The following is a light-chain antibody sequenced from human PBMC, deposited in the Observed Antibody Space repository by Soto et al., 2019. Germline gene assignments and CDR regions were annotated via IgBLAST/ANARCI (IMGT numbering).Light chain of an antibody. CDR2: KAS. CDR1: QSISSW. J-gene: IGKJ1*01. Sequence: DIQMTQSPSTLSASVGDRVTITCRASQSISSWLAWYQQKPGKAPKLLIYKASTLQSGVPSRFSGSGSGTEFTLTISSLQPDDFATYYCQQYNSYSTWTFGQGTRWIS. CDR3: QQYNSYSTWT. V-gene: IGKV1-5*03.